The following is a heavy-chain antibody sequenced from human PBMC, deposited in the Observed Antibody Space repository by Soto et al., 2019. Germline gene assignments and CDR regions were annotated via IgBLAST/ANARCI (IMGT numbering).Heavy chain of an antibody. CDR2: IKQDGSEK. D-gene: IGHD3-9*01. J-gene: IGHJ4*02. CDR3: ARLISTGTPPLDY. Sequence: EVQLVESGGGLVQPGGSLRLSCAASGFTFSSYWMSWVRQAPGKGLEWVANIKQDGSEKYYVDSVKGRFTISRDNAKNSLYLQMNSLRAEDTAVYYCARLISTGTPPLDYWGQGTLVTVSS. CDR1: GFTFSSYW. V-gene: IGHV3-7*04.